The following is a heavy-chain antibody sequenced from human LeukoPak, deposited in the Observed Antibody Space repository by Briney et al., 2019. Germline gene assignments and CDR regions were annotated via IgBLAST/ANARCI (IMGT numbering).Heavy chain of an antibody. V-gene: IGHV3-21*01. J-gene: IGHJ4*02. D-gene: IGHD6-6*01. CDR3: ARGATYSSSSPDY. Sequence: PGGSLRLSCAASGLTFSSYSMNWVRQAPGKGLEWVSAISSSGSYIYYADSVKGRFTISRDDAKNSLSLQMKSLRAEHTSVYYCARGATYSSSSPDYWGQGTLVTVSS. CDR2: ISSSGSYI. CDR1: GLTFSSYS.